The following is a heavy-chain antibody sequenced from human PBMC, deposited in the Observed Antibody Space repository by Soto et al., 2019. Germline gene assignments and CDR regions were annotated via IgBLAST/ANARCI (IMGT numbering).Heavy chain of an antibody. V-gene: IGHV2-5*02. D-gene: IGHD3-9*01. J-gene: IGHJ4*02. Sequence: ESGPTLVNPTQTLTLTCTFSGFSLTTRGVGVGWIRQPPGKALEWLALIYWDDDEGYSPSLKSRLTITKDTSKNQVVLTMTNMDPVDTATYYCAHSIGNYDILTGYYKGPYYFDYWGQGTLVTVSS. CDR3: AHSIGNYDILTGYYKGPYYFDY. CDR2: IYWDDDE. CDR1: GFSLTTRGVG.